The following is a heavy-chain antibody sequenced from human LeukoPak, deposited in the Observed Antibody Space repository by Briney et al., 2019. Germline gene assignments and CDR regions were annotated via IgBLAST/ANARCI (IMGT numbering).Heavy chain of an antibody. CDR2: ISYDGSEK. V-gene: IGHV3-30*03. D-gene: IGHD6-19*01. J-gene: IGHJ4*02. CDR1: GHTFSGSG. CDR3: ARDTSPGAGSDYFDY. Sequence: GGSLRLSCAASGHTFSGSGMHWVRQAPGKGLEWVAVISYDGSEKYYVDSVKGRFTISRDNSKNTLYLQMNSLRAEDTAVYYCARDTSPGAGSDYFDYWGQGTLVTVSS.